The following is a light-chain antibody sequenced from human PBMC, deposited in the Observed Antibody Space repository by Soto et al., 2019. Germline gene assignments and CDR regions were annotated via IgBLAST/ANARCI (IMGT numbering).Light chain of an antibody. CDR3: QTWGTGLYVV. CDR2: LNSDGSH. V-gene: IGLV4-69*01. Sequence: PVLTQSPSASASLGASVKLTCTLSSGHSNYAIAWHQQQPEKGPRYLMKLNSDGSHSKGDGIPDRFSGSSSGAERYLTISSLQSEDEADYYCQTWGTGLYVVFGGGTQLTVL. CDR1: SGHSNYA. J-gene: IGLJ2*01.